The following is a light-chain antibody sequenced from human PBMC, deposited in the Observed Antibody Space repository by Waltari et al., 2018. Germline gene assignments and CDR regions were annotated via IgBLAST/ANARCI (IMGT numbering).Light chain of an antibody. CDR2: SAS. CDR1: RSIYKH. Sequence: EVLMTQSPTTLSASPGEAATLSCRTSRSIYKHLAGFQQKSGQSPRLLIYSASIRASGIPARFSGSGSGSGTEFTLTISSLQSEDFAVYYCQQYSEWPRTFGQGTTV. CDR3: QQYSEWPRT. J-gene: IGKJ1*01. V-gene: IGKV3-15*01.